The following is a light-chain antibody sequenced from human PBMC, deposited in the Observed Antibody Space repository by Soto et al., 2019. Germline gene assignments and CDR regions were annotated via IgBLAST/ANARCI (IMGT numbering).Light chain of an antibody. V-gene: IGKV2-28*01. Sequence: EIVLTQSPLSLPVTPGEPASISCRSSQSLLHSNGYNYVDWYPQRPGQSPRLLIYLVSNRASGVPDRFSGSGSGTYFTLKISRVEAEDVGLYYCMQALQTPRTFGQGTRLEIK. CDR3: MQALQTPRT. J-gene: IGKJ5*01. CDR2: LVS. CDR1: QSLLHSNGYNY.